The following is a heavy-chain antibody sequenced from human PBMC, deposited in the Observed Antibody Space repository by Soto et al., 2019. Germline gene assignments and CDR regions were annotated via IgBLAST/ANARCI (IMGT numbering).Heavy chain of an antibody. J-gene: IGHJ4*02. CDR2: IYYSGST. D-gene: IGHD2-15*01. CDR1: GGSISSSSYY. Sequence: PSETLSLTCTLSGGSISSSSYYWGWIRQPPGKGLEWIGSIYYSGSTYYNPSLKSRVTISVDTSKNQFSLKLSSVTAADTAVYYCARGHCSGGSCYSNYWGQGTLVTVSS. V-gene: IGHV4-39*01. CDR3: ARGHCSGGSCYSNY.